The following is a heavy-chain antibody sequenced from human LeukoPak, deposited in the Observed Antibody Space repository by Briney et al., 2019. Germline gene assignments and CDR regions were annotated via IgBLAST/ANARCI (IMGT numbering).Heavy chain of an antibody. CDR2: IIPIFGTA. J-gene: IGHJ4*02. CDR1: GGTFSSYA. V-gene: IGHV1-69*06. D-gene: IGHD3-10*01. Sequence: ASVKVSCKASGGTFSSYAISWVRQAPGQGLEWMGGIIPIFGTANYAQKFQGRVTITADKSTSTAYMELSSLRSEDTAVYYCARDAHYYGSGVLDYWGQGTLVTVSS. CDR3: ARDAHYYGSGVLDY.